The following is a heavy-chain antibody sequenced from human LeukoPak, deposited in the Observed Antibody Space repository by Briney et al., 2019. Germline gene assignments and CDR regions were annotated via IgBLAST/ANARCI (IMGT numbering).Heavy chain of an antibody. V-gene: IGHV1-69*13. CDR3: ARANYDFWSGYYRTPYFDY. J-gene: IGHJ4*02. CDR1: GGTFSSYA. D-gene: IGHD3-3*01. Sequence: ASVKVSCKASGGTFSSYAISWVRQAPGQGLEWMGGIIPIFGTANYAQKFQGRVTITADESTSTAYMELSSLRSEDTAVYYCARANYDFWSGYYRTPYFDYWGQGTLVTVSS. CDR2: IIPIFGTA.